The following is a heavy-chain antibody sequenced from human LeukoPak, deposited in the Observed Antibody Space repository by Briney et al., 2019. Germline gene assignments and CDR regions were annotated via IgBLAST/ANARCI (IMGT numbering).Heavy chain of an antibody. CDR3: AREYGSGSSGAFDY. J-gene: IGHJ4*02. Sequence: SVKVSCKASGGTFSSYAISWVRQAPGQGLEWMGGIIPIFGTANYAQKFQGRVTITTDESTSTAYMELSSLRSEDTAVYYCAREYGSGSSGAFDYWGQGTLVTVSS. CDR2: IIPIFGTA. D-gene: IGHD3-10*01. CDR1: GGTFSSYA. V-gene: IGHV1-69*05.